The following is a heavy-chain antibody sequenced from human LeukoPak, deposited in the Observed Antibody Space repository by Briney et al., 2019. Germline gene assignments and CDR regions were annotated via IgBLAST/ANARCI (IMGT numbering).Heavy chain of an antibody. D-gene: IGHD2-2*01. CDR1: GGSFSGYY. V-gene: IGHV4-34*01. CDR3: ARSTYQLLFDYYGMGV. CDR2: INHSGST. Sequence: SETLSLTCAVYGGSFSGYYWSWIRQPPGKGLEWIGEINHSGSTNYNPSLKSRVTISVDTSKNQFSLKLSSVTAADTAVYYCARSTYQLLFDYYGMGVWGQGTTVTVSS. J-gene: IGHJ6*02.